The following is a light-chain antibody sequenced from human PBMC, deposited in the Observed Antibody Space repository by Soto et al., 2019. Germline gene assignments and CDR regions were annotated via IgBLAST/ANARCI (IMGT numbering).Light chain of an antibody. CDR2: SNN. Sequence: QSVLTQPPSASGTPGQRVTISCSGSSSNIGSNTVNWYQQLPGTAPKLLIYSNNQRPSGVPDRFSGSKSGTSASLAISGLQSEDEADYNCAAWDDSLAFGGGTKLTVL. CDR3: AAWDDSLA. J-gene: IGLJ2*01. V-gene: IGLV1-44*01. CDR1: SSNIGSNT.